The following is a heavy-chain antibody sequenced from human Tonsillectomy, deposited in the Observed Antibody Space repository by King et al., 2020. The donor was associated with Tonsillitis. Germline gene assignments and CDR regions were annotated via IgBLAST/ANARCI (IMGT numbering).Heavy chain of an antibody. Sequence: QLQESGPGLVKPSETLSLTCTVSGGSINSYYWSWIRQPPGKGLEWIGYIYYSGSTKYNPSLKSRVTISVDTSKNQFSLRLSSVTSADTAVYYCARVSSDFYDSSGYHGFDIWGQGTMVTVSS. V-gene: IGHV4-59*01. CDR3: ARVSSDFYDSSGYHGFDI. CDR1: GGSINSYY. J-gene: IGHJ3*02. D-gene: IGHD3-22*01. CDR2: IYYSGST.